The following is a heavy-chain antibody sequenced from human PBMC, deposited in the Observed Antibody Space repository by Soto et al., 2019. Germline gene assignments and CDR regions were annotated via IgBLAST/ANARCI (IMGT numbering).Heavy chain of an antibody. D-gene: IGHD3-10*01. Sequence: SETLSLTCAVSGGSISSCGYSWSWIRQPPGKGLEWIGYIYHSGSTYYNPSLKSRVTISVDRSKNQFSLKLSSVTAADTAVYYCARAPLITMVRGVIPNWFDPWGQGTLVTVSS. CDR3: ARAPLITMVRGVIPNWFDP. CDR1: GGSISSCGYS. CDR2: IYHSGST. J-gene: IGHJ5*02. V-gene: IGHV4-30-2*01.